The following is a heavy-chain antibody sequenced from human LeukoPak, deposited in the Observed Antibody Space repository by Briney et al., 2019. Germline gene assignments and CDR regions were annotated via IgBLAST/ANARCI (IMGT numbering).Heavy chain of an antibody. J-gene: IGHJ4*02. V-gene: IGHV4-39*01. CDR3: ARQGDSNGYSTLDY. CDR2: IYHGEST. D-gene: IGHD3-22*01. CDR1: GDSFTSSTYY. Sequence: SETLSLTCTVSGDSFTSSTYYWGWIRQPPGTGLEWIGTIYHGESTYYNPSLKSRVTISADTSKNQFSLKLTSVTAADTAVYYCARQGDSNGYSTLDYWGPGTLVTVSS.